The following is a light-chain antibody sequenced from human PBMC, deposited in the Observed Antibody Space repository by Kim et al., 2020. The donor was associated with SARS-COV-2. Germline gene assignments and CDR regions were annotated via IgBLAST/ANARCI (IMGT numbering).Light chain of an antibody. CDR1: SSDLGRYHL. V-gene: IGLV2-14*02. J-gene: IGLJ3*02. Sequence: SITASCTGTSSDLGRYHLVSWYQQCPGKAPQLMIYEVSKRPSGVSNRFSASKSGNTASLTISGLQAEDEADYYCNSYTISGTSWVFGGGTQLTVL. CDR3: NSYTISGTSWV. CDR2: EVS.